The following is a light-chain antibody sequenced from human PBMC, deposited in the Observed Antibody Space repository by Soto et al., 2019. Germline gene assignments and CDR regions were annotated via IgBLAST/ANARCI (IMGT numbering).Light chain of an antibody. CDR3: QQYGISPRT. CDR2: GAS. Sequence: EIVLTQSPGTLSLSPGERATLSCRASQSVSSWCLAWFQQKPGQAPRLLIYGASSRATGIPDRFSGSGSGTDFTLTISRLEPEDFAVYYCQQYGISPRTFGQGTRVEIK. CDR1: QSVSSWC. J-gene: IGKJ1*01. V-gene: IGKV3-20*01.